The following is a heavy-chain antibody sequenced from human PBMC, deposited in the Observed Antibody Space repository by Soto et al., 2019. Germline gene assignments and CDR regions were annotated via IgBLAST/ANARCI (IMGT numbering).Heavy chain of an antibody. D-gene: IGHD3-16*02. Sequence: GASVELCCEDSGYTKNSCYIKWVQQETGQGLEWMGWMNPNSGNTGYAQKFQGRVTMTRNTSISTAYMELSSLRSEDTAVYYCARGVRGYYYGMDVWGQGTTVTVSS. CDR3: ARGVRGYYYGMDV. CDR2: MNPNSGNT. V-gene: IGHV1-8*01. CDR1: GYTKNSCY. J-gene: IGHJ6*02.